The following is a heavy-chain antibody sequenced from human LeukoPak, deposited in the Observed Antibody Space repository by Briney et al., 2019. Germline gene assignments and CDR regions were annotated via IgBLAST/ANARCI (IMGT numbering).Heavy chain of an antibody. V-gene: IGHV4-39*01. CDR2: ISYTGNT. Sequence: SETLSLTCTISGGSITSTTYSWGWIRQPPRKGLEWIGNISYTGNTYYNPSLKSRVTLSVDTSKNQFSLKLSSVPAADTAIYYCARHLNNGFDIWGRGTMVTVSS. D-gene: IGHD2/OR15-2a*01. CDR3: ARHLNNGFDI. J-gene: IGHJ3*02. CDR1: GGSITSTTYS.